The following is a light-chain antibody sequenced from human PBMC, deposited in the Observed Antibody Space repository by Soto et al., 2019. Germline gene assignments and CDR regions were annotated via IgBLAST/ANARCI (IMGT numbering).Light chain of an antibody. CDR1: SSDIGGYEY. V-gene: IGLV2-14*01. Sequence: QSALTQPASVSGSPGQSITISCTGTSSDIGGYEYVSWYQQYPGKAPKLMIYDVNNRPSGVSTRFSGSKSGNTASLTISGLQAEDEGEYYCNSKTSSRSSLIVFGTGTKLTVL. CDR2: DVN. CDR3: NSKTSSRSSLIV. J-gene: IGLJ1*01.